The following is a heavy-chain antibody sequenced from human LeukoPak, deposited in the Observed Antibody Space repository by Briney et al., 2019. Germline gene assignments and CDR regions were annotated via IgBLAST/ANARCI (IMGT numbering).Heavy chain of an antibody. J-gene: IGHJ6*03. CDR2: INPSGGST. D-gene: IGHD6-19*01. Sequence: ASVKVSCKASGYTFTSYAMNWVRQAPGQGLEWMGIINPSGGSTSYAQKFQGRVTMTRDMSTSTVYMELSSLRSEDTAVYYCARVSAVAGTYYYMDVWGKGTTVTVSS. V-gene: IGHV1-46*01. CDR3: ARVSAVAGTYYYMDV. CDR1: GYTFTSYA.